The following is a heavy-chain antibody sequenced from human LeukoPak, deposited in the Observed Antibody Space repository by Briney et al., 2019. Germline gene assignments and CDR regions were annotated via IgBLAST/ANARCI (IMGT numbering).Heavy chain of an antibody. Sequence: VKVSCKVSGYTFTDYYMHWVQQAPGKGLEWIGLVDREDGETIYAEKFQGRVTITADTSTDTAYMELSSLRSEDTAVYYCATDPDVDYYDSSGYLLWGQGTLVTVSS. J-gene: IGHJ1*01. CDR1: GYTFTDYY. CDR2: VDREDGET. V-gene: IGHV1-69-2*01. D-gene: IGHD3-22*01. CDR3: ATDPDVDYYDSSGYLL.